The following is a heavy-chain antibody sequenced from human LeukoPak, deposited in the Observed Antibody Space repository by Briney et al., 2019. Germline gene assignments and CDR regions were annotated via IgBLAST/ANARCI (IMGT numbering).Heavy chain of an antibody. J-gene: IGHJ4*02. CDR3: ATDRDWTLLDY. Sequence: GGSLRLSCTASGFTFSSNWMSWVRQAPGKGLEWVANIKQDGSEENYVDSVKGRFTISRDNAKNSLYLQMNSLRAEDTAVYYCATDRDWTLLDYWGQGTLVTVSS. CDR1: GFTFSSNW. V-gene: IGHV3-7*01. CDR2: IKQDGSEE. D-gene: IGHD1-1*01.